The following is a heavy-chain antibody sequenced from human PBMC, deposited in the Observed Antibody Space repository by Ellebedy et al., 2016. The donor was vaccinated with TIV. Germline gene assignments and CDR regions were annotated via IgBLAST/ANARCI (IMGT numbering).Heavy chain of an antibody. CDR1: GFTFSNYA. Sequence: GESLKISCAASGFTFSNYAMSWVRQTPEKRLEWVSALSGNGGSTYSPDSVRGRFTISTDNSKTTLYLQMNSLRAEDTAIYYCVKHIGRDYGDRMNYWGQGTLVTVSS. CDR3: VKHIGRDYGDRMNY. V-gene: IGHV3-23*01. CDR2: LSGNGGST. J-gene: IGHJ4*02. D-gene: IGHD4-17*01.